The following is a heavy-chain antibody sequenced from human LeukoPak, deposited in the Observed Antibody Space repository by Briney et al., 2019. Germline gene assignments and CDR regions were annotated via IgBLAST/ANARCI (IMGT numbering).Heavy chain of an antibody. CDR2: ITGSGGNT. J-gene: IGHJ3*02. CDR3: AKDKWWLVPDAFDI. Sequence: GGSLRPSCAASGFIFSSYSMSWVRQAPGKGLEWVSVITGSGGNTYYADSVKGRFTISKDNSKNTVYLQMSSLRVDDTAVYYCAKDKWWLVPDAFDIWGRGTMVTVSS. V-gene: IGHV3-23*01. D-gene: IGHD6-19*01. CDR1: GFIFSSYS.